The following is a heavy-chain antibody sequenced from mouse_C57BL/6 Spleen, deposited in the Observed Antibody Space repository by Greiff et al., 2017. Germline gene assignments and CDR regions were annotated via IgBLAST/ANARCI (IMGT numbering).Heavy chain of an antibody. D-gene: IGHD2-3*01. CDR3: ARAVDGYTAWFAY. Sequence: VQLQQSGAELVKPGASVKLSCTASGFNIKDYYMHWVKQRTEQGLEWIGRIDPEDGDTKYAQKFQGKATIAADTSSNAAYLQLSSLTSEDTAVYYCARAVDGYTAWFAYWGQGTLVTVSA. CDR2: IDPEDGDT. V-gene: IGHV14-2*01. J-gene: IGHJ3*01. CDR1: GFNIKDYY.